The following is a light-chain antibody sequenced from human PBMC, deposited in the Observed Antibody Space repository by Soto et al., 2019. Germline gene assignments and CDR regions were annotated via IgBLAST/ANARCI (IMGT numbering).Light chain of an antibody. V-gene: IGKV1-5*01. CDR2: DAS. Sequence: DIQMPQSPSTLSASVGARVPITCRASQSISSWLAWYQQKPGKAPKLLIYDASSLESGVPSRFSGSGSGTEFTLTISSLQPDDFATYYCQQYNSYSGTFGQGTKVDIK. CDR1: QSISSW. CDR3: QQYNSYSGT. J-gene: IGKJ1*01.